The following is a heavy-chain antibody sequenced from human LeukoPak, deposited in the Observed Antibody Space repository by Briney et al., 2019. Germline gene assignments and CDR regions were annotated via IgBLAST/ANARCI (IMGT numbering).Heavy chain of an antibody. Sequence: SETLSLTCAVYGGSFSGYYWSWIRQPPGKGLEWIGEINHSGSTNYNPSLKSRVTISVDTSKNQFSLKLSSVTAADTAVYYCARDPSSFGGRFDPWGQGTLVAVSS. CDR2: INHSGST. J-gene: IGHJ5*02. D-gene: IGHD3-10*01. CDR1: GGSFSGYY. CDR3: ARDPSSFGGRFDP. V-gene: IGHV4-34*01.